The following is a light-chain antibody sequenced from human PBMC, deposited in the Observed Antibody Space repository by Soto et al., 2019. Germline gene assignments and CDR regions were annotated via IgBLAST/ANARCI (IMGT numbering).Light chain of an antibody. CDR3: QQYNNWPWT. J-gene: IGKJ1*01. CDR2: GAS. Sequence: EIVMTQSPATLSVSPGERATLSCRASQSVSSDLAWYQQKPGQAPRFLIYGASTRATGISARFSGSGSGTEFTLTISSLQSEDFAVYYCQQYNNWPWTFGQGTKVEIK. V-gene: IGKV3-15*01. CDR1: QSVSSD.